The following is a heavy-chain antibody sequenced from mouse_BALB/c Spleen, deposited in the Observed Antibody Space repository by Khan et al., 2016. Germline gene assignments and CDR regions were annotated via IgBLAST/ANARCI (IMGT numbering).Heavy chain of an antibody. V-gene: IGHV3-2*02. Sequence: EVQLQESGPGLVKPSQFLSLTCPVTGYSITSDYAWNWIRQFPGNKLEWMGYISYSGSTRNNPSLKSRISITRATSKNQFFLQLNSVTTEDTATYYCATTVVAPRFAYWGQGTLVTVSA. J-gene: IGHJ3*01. CDR1: GYSITSDYA. D-gene: IGHD1-1*01. CDR3: ATTVVAPRFAY. CDR2: ISYSGST.